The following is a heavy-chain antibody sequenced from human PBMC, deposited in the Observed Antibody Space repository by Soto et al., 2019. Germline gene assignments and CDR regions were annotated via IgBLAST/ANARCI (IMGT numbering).Heavy chain of an antibody. CDR3: AKVGERYYDILTGYYVPYYYYGMDV. J-gene: IGHJ6*02. V-gene: IGHV3-21*04. Sequence: GGSLRLSCEASGFAFDVHSMNWVRQVPGRGLEWVASITSHSVYIWYADSVRGRFTISRDNSKNTLYLQMNSLRAEDTAVYYCAKVGERYYDILTGYYVPYYYYGMDVWGQGTTVTVSS. D-gene: IGHD3-9*01. CDR2: ITSHSVYI. CDR1: GFAFDVHS.